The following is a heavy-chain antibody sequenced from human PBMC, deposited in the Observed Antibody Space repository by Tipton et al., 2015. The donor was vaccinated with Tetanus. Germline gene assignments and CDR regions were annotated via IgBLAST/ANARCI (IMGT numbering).Heavy chain of an antibody. D-gene: IGHD3-9*01. J-gene: IGHJ6*02. CDR3: ARETPYYDILTGYDEGNNPPYGMDV. Sequence: QLVQSGPEVKKPGASVKVSCKASGYTFTGYYMHWVRQAPGQRLEWMGWINPNSGGTNYAQKIQGRVTMTRDTTISTAYMELSRLRSDDTAVYYCARETPYYDILTGYDEGNNPPYGMDVWGQGTTVTVSS. V-gene: IGHV1-2*02. CDR2: INPNSGGT. CDR1: GYTFTGYY.